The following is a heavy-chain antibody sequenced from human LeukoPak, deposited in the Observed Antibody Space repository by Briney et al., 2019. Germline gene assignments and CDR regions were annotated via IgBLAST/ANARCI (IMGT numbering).Heavy chain of an antibody. CDR3: ARHRRRTTVTQRGAFDI. V-gene: IGHV4-34*01. CDR1: GGSFSGYY. CDR2: INHSGST. Sequence: PSETLSLTCAVYGGSFSGYYWSWIRQPPGKGLEWIGEINHSGSTNYNPSLKSRVTISVDTSKNQFSLKLSSVTAADTAVYYCARHRRRTTVTQRGAFDIWGQGTMVTVSS. J-gene: IGHJ3*02. D-gene: IGHD4-17*01.